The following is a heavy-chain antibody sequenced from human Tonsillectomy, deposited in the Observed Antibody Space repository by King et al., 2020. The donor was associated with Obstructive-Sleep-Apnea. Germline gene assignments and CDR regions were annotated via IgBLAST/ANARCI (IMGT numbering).Heavy chain of an antibody. J-gene: IGHJ3*02. Sequence: VQLVETGGGLVQPGGSLRLSCAASGFTFSSYSMNWVRQAPGKGLEWVSYISSSSSTRFYADSVKGRFTISRDNAKNSLYLQMNSLRSEDTAVYYCARESRVYSSSTGAFDIWGQGTMVTVSS. D-gene: IGHD6-6*01. CDR3: ARESRVYSSSTGAFDI. V-gene: IGHV3-48*04. CDR2: ISSSSSTR. CDR1: GFTFSSYS.